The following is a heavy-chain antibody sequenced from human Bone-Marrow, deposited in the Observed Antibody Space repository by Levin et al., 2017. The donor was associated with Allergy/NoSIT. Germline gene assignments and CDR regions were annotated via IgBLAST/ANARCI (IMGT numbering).Heavy chain of an antibody. CDR3: AKLGYCSGGSCSELYYYYGMDV. CDR2: ISYDGSNK. Sequence: PGGSLRLSCAASGFTFSSYGMHWVRQAPGKGLEWVAVISYDGSNKYYADSVKGRFTISRDNSKNTLYLQMNSLRAEDTAVYYCAKLGYCSGGSCSELYYYYGMDVWGQGTTVTVSS. J-gene: IGHJ6*02. V-gene: IGHV3-30*18. CDR1: GFTFSSYG. D-gene: IGHD2-15*01.